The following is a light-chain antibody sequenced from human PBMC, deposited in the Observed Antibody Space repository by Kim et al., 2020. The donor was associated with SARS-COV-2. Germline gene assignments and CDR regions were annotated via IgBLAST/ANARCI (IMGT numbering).Light chain of an antibody. Sequence: ASVGYRVSITCRASQGISNYLAWYQQKPGEVPKLLIYAASTLQSGVPSRFSGSGSGTDFTLTISSLQPEDVATYYCQKYNSAPLTFGGGTKVDIK. J-gene: IGKJ4*01. V-gene: IGKV1-27*01. CDR3: QKYNSAPLT. CDR2: AAS. CDR1: QGISNY.